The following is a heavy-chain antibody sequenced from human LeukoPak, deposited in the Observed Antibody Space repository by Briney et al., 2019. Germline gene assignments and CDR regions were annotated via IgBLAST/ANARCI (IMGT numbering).Heavy chain of an antibody. D-gene: IGHD4-17*01. J-gene: IGHJ3*02. CDR3: ARERDYGDYRGAFDI. CDR2: IYSGGTT. V-gene: IGHV3-53*01. Sequence: GGSLRLSCAASGFTVSSNHMSWVRQAPGKGLEWVSVIYSGGTTYYADSVKGRFTISRDNSKSTLYLQMNSLRAGDTAVYYCARERDYGDYRGAFDIWGQGTMVTVSS. CDR1: GFTVSSNH.